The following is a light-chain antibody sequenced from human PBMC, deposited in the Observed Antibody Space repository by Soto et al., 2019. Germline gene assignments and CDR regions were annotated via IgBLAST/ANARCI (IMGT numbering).Light chain of an antibody. J-gene: IGKJ1*01. CDR2: AAS. CDR3: QPTYSNPRT. CDR1: QSISSY. V-gene: IGKV1-39*01. Sequence: DIQMTQSPSSLSASVGDRVTITCRASQSISSYLNWYQQKPGKAPKLLIYAASTLQSEVPSRFSGSGSGTDFTLTISSLQPEDFATYCCQPTYSNPRTFGQGPKVEIK.